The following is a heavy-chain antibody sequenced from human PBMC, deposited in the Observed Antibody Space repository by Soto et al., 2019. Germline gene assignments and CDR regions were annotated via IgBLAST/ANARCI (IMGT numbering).Heavy chain of an antibody. J-gene: IGHJ6*02. Sequence: XSVKVSCKASGYTFTSYAMHWVRQAPGQRLEWMGWINAGNGNTKYSQKFQCRVTITRDTSASTAYMELSSLRSEDTAVYYCARDLTVAVAGTGGYYYYYGMDVWGQGTTVTVSS. V-gene: IGHV1-3*01. CDR3: ARDLTVAVAGTGGYYYYYGMDV. CDR2: INAGNGNT. D-gene: IGHD6-19*01. CDR1: GYTFTSYA.